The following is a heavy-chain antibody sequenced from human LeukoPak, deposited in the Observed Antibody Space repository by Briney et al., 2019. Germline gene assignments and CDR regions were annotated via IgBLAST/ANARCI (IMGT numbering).Heavy chain of an antibody. D-gene: IGHD4-17*01. Sequence: GGSLRLSCAASGFTVSSNYMSWVRQAPGKGLEWVSVIYRGGSTYYADSVKGRFTISRDNSKNTLYLQMNSLRAEDTAVYYCARDRDYGDYGADYYYGMDVWGQGTTVTVSS. V-gene: IGHV3-53*01. J-gene: IGHJ6*02. CDR2: IYRGGST. CDR1: GFTVSSNY. CDR3: ARDRDYGDYGADYYYGMDV.